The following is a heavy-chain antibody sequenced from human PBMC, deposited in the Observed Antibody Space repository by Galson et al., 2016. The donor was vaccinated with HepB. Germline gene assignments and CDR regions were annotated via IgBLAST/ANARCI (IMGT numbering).Heavy chain of an antibody. Sequence: SLRLSCAASGFTFSDYDMSWIRQAPGKGLEWVSYISSSGKTIYYADSVKGRFTVSRDNTKNSLYLQMDSLRAEDTAVYYCARSGGEGVNYWGQGTPVTVSS. D-gene: IGHD3-10*01. CDR2: ISSSGKTI. J-gene: IGHJ4*02. V-gene: IGHV3-11*01. CDR1: GFTFSDYD. CDR3: ARSGGEGVNY.